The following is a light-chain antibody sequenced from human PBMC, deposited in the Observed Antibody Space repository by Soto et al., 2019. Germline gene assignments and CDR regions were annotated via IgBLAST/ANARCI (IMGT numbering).Light chain of an antibody. CDR1: QSISCW. CDR2: KAS. CDR3: QQYINWPSLT. J-gene: IGKJ4*01. V-gene: IGKV1-5*03. Sequence: DIQMTQSPSTLSASVEDRVTITCRASQSISCWLAWYQQKPGKAPKLLIHKASILRSGVPSRFSGSGSGTEFTLTISSLQPDDFAVYYCQQYINWPSLTFGGGTKVDIK.